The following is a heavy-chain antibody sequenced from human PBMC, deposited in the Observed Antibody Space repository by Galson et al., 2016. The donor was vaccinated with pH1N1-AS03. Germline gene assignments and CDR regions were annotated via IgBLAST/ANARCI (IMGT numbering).Heavy chain of an antibody. V-gene: IGHV3-7*01. Sequence: LRLSCAASGFTFNRSWMNWVRQAPGKGLEWVANIKQDGSEKYYVDSVKGRFTISRDNAKNSLYLQMNSLRAEDTAVYYCFEINNGGGQGTLVTVSS. CDR3: FEINNG. CDR2: IKQDGSEK. D-gene: IGHD2-8*01. CDR1: GFTFNRSW. J-gene: IGHJ4*02.